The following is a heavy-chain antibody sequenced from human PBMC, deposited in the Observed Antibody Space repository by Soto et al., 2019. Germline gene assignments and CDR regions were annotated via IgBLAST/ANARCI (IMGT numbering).Heavy chain of an antibody. CDR1: GFTFSDYA. V-gene: IGHV3-23*01. Sequence: PGGSLRLSCAASGFTFSDYAMNWVRQAPGKGLEWVSAISGSGTTAYYADSVKGRFTFSRDNSKKTMYLQMNSLRAEDTAVYYCAKTTDGWFSAFEIWGQGTMVTVSS. CDR2: ISGSGTTA. J-gene: IGHJ3*02. CDR3: AKTTDGWFSAFEI. D-gene: IGHD6-19*01.